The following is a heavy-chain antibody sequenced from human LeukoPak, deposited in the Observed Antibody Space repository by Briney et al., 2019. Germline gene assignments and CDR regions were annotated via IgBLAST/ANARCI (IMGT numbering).Heavy chain of an antibody. V-gene: IGHV3-30*02. CDR1: GFTFSSYG. D-gene: IGHD5-18*01. Sequence: PGGSLRLSCAASGFTFSSYGMHWVRQAPGKGLEWVAFIRYDGSNKYYADSVKGRFTISRDNSKNTLYLQMNSLRAEDTAVYYCAKDSMTETAPGDYWGQGTLVTVSS. CDR2: IRYDGSNK. J-gene: IGHJ4*02. CDR3: AKDSMTETAPGDY.